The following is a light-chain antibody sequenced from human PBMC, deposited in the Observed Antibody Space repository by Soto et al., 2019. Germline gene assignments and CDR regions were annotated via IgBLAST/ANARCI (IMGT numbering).Light chain of an antibody. J-gene: IGKJ5*01. CDR3: QQSYSTLLIT. CDR2: AAS. V-gene: IGKV1-39*01. Sequence: DIQMTQSPSSLSAPVGDRVTITCRASQSISSYLNWYQQKPGKAPKLLIYAASSLQSGVPSSFSGSGSGTDFTLTISSLQPEDFATYYCQQSYSTLLITFGQGTRLEIK. CDR1: QSISSY.